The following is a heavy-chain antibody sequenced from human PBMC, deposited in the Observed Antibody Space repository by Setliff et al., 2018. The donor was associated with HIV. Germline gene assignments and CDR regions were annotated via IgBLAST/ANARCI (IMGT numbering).Heavy chain of an antibody. J-gene: IGHJ6*03. CDR2: ISTSSSTI. CDR3: ARDRSNFWSGPYMDV. Sequence: GGSLRLSCAAPRFTFSSYSMHWVRQAPGKGLEWVSYISTSSSTIYYADSVKGRFTISRGNAKNSLYLQMNSLRAEDTAVYYCARDRSNFWSGPYMDVWGKGTTVTVSS. V-gene: IGHV3-48*04. D-gene: IGHD3-3*01. CDR1: RFTFSSYS.